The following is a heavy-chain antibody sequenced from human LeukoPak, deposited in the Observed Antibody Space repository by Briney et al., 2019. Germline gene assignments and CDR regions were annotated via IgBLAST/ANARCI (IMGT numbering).Heavy chain of an antibody. Sequence: GGSLRLSCAASGFTFGVYWMSWVRQAPGKGLEWVAFIRSDGSDKSYADSVKGRFTISRDNSENKLYLQINSLRVEDTAVYYCVKDTPTTGYHLDSWGQGTLVTVSS. J-gene: IGHJ4*02. CDR3: VKDTPTTGYHLDS. V-gene: IGHV3-30*02. CDR2: IRSDGSDK. CDR1: GFTFGVYW. D-gene: IGHD1-1*01.